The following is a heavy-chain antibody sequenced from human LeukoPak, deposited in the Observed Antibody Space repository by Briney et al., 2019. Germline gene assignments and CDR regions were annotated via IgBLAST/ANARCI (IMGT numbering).Heavy chain of an antibody. V-gene: IGHV3-21*04. CDR1: GFTFSSHA. J-gene: IGHJ4*02. D-gene: IGHD1-26*01. CDR2: IDSTSTYI. Sequence: GSLRLSCAASGFTFSSHAMSWVRQAPGKGLEWVSSIDSTSTYIYYADSVKGRFTISRDNAKNSLYLQMDSLRAEDTAVYYCARDSLVGSTTPVFDYWGQGTLVTVSS. CDR3: ARDSLVGSTTPVFDY.